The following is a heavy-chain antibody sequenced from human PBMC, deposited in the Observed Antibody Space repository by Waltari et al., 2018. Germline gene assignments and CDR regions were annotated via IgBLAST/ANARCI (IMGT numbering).Heavy chain of an antibody. CDR1: GGSISSYY. V-gene: IGHV4-59*01. CDR3: ARRPGIAAAWWAFDI. D-gene: IGHD6-13*01. Sequence: QVQLQESGPGLVKPSETLSLTCTVSGGSISSYYWSWIRQPPGKGLEWIGYIYYSGSTNYNPSLKSRVTISVDTSKNQFSLKLSSVTAADTAVYYCARRPGIAAAWWAFDIWGQGTMVTVSS. CDR2: IYYSGST. J-gene: IGHJ3*02.